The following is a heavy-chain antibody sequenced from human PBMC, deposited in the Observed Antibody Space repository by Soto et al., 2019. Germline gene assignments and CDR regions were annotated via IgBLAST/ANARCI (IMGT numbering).Heavy chain of an antibody. CDR1: GGTFGSDA. CDR2: IIPIFGTT. J-gene: IGHJ5*02. CDR3: ARDRTDSGYYTNWLDP. D-gene: IGHD3-22*01. V-gene: IGHV1-69*06. Sequence: ASVKVSCRASGGTFGSDAITWVRQAPGQGLEWVGRIIPIFGTTNYAQNLQGRVTISADKSTLTSYMELHSLTSDDTALYYCARDRTDSGYYTNWLDPWGQGTQVTVSS.